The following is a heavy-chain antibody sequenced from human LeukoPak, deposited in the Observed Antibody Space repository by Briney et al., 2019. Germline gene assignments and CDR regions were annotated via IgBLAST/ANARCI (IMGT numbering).Heavy chain of an antibody. CDR3: ARETAYGISRPIEY. D-gene: IGHD6-13*01. CDR1: GFTFTTHW. V-gene: IGHV3-7*01. J-gene: IGHJ4*02. CDR2: INPDGSEK. Sequence: GGSLRLSCGASGFTFTTHWIHWVRQAPGKGLERVAKINPDGSEKYYVDSVKGRFTSSRDTSRNTVNLQMNSLRPEDTAVYYCARETAYGISRPIEYWGQGTLVTVSS.